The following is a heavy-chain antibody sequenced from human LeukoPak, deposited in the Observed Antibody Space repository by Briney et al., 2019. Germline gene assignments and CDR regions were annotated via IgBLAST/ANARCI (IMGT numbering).Heavy chain of an antibody. CDR3: ARGDFWSGYTYYYYGMDV. D-gene: IGHD3-3*01. J-gene: IGHJ6*02. CDR2: IIPILGIA. CDR1: GGTFSSYA. Sequence: SVKVSCKASGGTFSSYAISWVRQAPGQGLEWMGRIIPILGIANYAQKLQGRVTITADKSTSTAYMELSSLRSEDTAVYYCARGDFWSGYTYYYYGMDVWGQGTTVTVSS. V-gene: IGHV1-69*04.